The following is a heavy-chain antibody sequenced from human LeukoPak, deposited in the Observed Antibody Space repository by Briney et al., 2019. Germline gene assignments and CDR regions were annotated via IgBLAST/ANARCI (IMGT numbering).Heavy chain of an antibody. CDR1: GYTFTGYY. J-gene: IGHJ6*02. CDR3: ARALWFGELTDYYYYGMDV. Sequence: ASVKVSCKASGYTFTGYYMHWVRQAPGQGLEWMGWINPNSGGTNYAQKFQGWVTMTRDTSISTAYMELSRLRSDDTAVYYCARALWFGELTDYYYYGMDVWGQGTTVTVSS. D-gene: IGHD3-10*01. V-gene: IGHV1-2*04. CDR2: INPNSGGT.